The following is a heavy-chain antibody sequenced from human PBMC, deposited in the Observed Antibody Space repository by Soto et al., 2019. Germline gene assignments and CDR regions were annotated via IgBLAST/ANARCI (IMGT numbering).Heavy chain of an antibody. Sequence: QVQLVQSGAEVRKPGASVKVSCKASGYTFSTSGMSWLRQAPGQGREWMGGMSTYNGDPNDAPTFQDRGTMTSDTAPSTVYMALRSLTSDDTAVYYCATAGAAPYYYYGMDVWGQGTRVTVSS. CDR3: ATAGAAPYYYYGMDV. CDR1: GYTFSTSG. CDR2: MSTYNGDP. J-gene: IGHJ6*02. V-gene: IGHV1-18*01. D-gene: IGHD2-15*01.